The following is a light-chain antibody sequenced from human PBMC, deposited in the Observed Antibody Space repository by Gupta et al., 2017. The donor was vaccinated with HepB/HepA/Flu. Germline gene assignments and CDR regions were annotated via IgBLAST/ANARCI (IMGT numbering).Light chain of an antibody. CDR2: DES. J-gene: IGKJ2*01. V-gene: IGKV3-11*01. CDR1: QSVSSY. Sequence: VLPPSPATLSLSPGERATLSCRSMQSVSSYLAWYQQKPGQAPRVLIYDESNRATGIPARVSGSGYGTEXNLTVSXREQEEFAVYYCQQRSNWPLYTFGXGTKLEIK. CDR3: QQRSNWPLYT.